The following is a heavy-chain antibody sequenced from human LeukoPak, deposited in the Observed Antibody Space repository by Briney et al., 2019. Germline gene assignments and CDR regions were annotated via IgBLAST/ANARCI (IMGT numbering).Heavy chain of an antibody. Sequence: GGSLRLSCAASGFTFSSYGMHWVRQAPGKGLEWVAVISYDGSNKYYADSVKGRFTISRDNSKNTLYLQMNSLRAEDTAVYYCAKDIQAARRADAFDIWGQGTMVTVSS. D-gene: IGHD5-18*01. V-gene: IGHV3-30*18. CDR2: ISYDGSNK. J-gene: IGHJ3*02. CDR1: GFTFSSYG. CDR3: AKDIQAARRADAFDI.